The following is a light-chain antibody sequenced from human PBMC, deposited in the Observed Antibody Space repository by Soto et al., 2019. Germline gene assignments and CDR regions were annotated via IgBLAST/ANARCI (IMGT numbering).Light chain of an antibody. CDR2: EVS. Sequence: QSPLTQPASVSGSPGQSITISCTGNSSDVGSYNLVSWYQQHPGKAPKLMIYEVSKRPSGVSNRFSGSKSGNTAYLTISGLQAEDEADYYCCSYAGSSTVVFGGGTKVTVL. CDR3: CSYAGSSTVV. CDR1: SSDVGSYNL. J-gene: IGLJ2*01. V-gene: IGLV2-23*02.